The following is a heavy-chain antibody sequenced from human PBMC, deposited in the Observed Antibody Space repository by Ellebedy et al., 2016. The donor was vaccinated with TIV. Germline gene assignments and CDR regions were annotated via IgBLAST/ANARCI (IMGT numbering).Heavy chain of an antibody. Sequence: GESLKISCAASRVTFRSYWMHWVRQAPGEGLVWVARINNDGSSTNYADSVKGRFTISRDNAESILYLQMNSLRVEDTAMYYCAGGLDVWGQGILVTVSS. V-gene: IGHV3-74*01. CDR3: AGGLDV. J-gene: IGHJ4*02. D-gene: IGHD3-16*01. CDR1: RVTFRSYW. CDR2: INNDGSST.